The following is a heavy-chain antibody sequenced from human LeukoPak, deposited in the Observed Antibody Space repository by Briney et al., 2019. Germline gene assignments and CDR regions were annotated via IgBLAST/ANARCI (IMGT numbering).Heavy chain of an antibody. CDR2: ISYDGSNK. CDR3: AKDSGGAFDI. J-gene: IGHJ3*02. Sequence: GGSLRLSCAASGFTFSNYGMHWVRQAPGKGLEWVAVISYDGSNKYYADSVKGRFTISRDNSKNTLYLQMNSLRAEDTAVYYCAKDSGGAFDIWGQGTMVTVSS. V-gene: IGHV3-30*18. D-gene: IGHD1-26*01. CDR1: GFTFSNYG.